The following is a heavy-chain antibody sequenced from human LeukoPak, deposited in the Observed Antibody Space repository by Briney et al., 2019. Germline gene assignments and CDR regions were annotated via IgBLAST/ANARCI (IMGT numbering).Heavy chain of an antibody. CDR2: SIPVGAP. Sequence: SQTLSLTCTVSVAPSAVVVTTGAGSGSPPGRDWNGLGVSIPVGAPTTTPPSRVTISVDTSKSQFSLRLSSVTAADTAVYYCARDRGLELGHAFDIWGQGTMVTVSS. CDR1: VAPSAVVVTT. CDR3: ARDRGLELGHAFDI. J-gene: IGHJ3*02. D-gene: IGHD1-26*01. V-gene: IGHV4-61*02.